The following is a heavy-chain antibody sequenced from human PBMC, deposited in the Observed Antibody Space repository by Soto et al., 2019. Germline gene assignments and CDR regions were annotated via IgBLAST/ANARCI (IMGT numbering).Heavy chain of an antibody. CDR3: ARKGSSSLYRATKSYNWFDP. D-gene: IGHD6-13*01. CDR1: GGSFSGYY. CDR2: INHSGST. V-gene: IGHV4-34*01. J-gene: IGHJ5*02. Sequence: QVQLQQWGAGLLKPSETLSLTCAVYGGSFSGYYWSWIRQPPGKGLEWIGEINHSGSTNYNPSLKSRVTISVDTSKNQFSLKLSSVTAADTAVYYCARKGSSSLYRATKSYNWFDPWVQGTLVTVSS.